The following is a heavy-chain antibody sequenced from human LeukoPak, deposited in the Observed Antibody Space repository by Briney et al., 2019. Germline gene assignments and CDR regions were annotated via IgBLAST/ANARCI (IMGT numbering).Heavy chain of an antibody. Sequence: PGGSLRLSCAASGFTVSSNYMSWVRQAPGKGLEWVSYIGASGSTIYYADSVQGRFTISRDNAKNSLYLQMNSLGAEDTAVYYCARDGVIGTTFDSWGQGTLVTVSS. V-gene: IGHV3-11*01. J-gene: IGHJ4*02. D-gene: IGHD1-14*01. CDR1: GFTVSSNY. CDR2: IGASGSTI. CDR3: ARDGVIGTTFDS.